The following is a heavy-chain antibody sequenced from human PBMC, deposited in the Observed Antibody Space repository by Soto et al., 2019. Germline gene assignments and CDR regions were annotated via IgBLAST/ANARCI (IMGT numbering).Heavy chain of an antibody. CDR2: IYPRDSDT. V-gene: IGHV5-51*03. D-gene: IGHD3-10*01. CDR3: AAAVRYHLLFEY. CDR1: GYRFPNYW. J-gene: IGHJ4*02. Sequence: ELQLVQSGAEVKKPGVSLKISCNASGYRFPNYWIGWMRQMPGTGLEWMGIIYPRDSDTRYSTSCQGQVTISADKSISTAYPEWSSLKASDTTMYYCAAAVRYHLLFEYWGQGTLVTVSS.